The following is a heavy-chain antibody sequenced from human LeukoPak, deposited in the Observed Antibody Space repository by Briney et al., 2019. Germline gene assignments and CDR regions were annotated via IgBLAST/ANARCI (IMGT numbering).Heavy chain of an antibody. CDR1: GFTFSSYW. D-gene: IGHD3-22*01. V-gene: IGHV3-7*01. CDR2: IKQDGSEK. J-gene: IGHJ4*02. CDR3: ARDRHYYYDSSGYYYD. Sequence: PGGSLRLSCAASGFTFSSYWMSWVRQAPGKGLEWVANIKQDGSEKYYVDSVKGRFTISRDNAKNSLCLQMNSLRAEDTAVYYCARDRHYYYDSSGYYYDWGQGTLVTVSS.